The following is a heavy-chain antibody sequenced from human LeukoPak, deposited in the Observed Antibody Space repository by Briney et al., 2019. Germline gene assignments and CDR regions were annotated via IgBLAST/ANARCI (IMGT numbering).Heavy chain of an antibody. CDR1: GYSFTSYW. V-gene: IGHV3-7*01. Sequence: GESLKISCKGSGYSFTSYWIGWVRQAPGKGLEWVANIKQDGSEKYYVDSVKGRFTISRDNAKNSLYLQMNSLRAEDTAVYYCAELGITMIGGVWGQGTLVTVSS. J-gene: IGHJ4*02. D-gene: IGHD3-10*02. CDR3: AELGITMIGGV. CDR2: IKQDGSEK.